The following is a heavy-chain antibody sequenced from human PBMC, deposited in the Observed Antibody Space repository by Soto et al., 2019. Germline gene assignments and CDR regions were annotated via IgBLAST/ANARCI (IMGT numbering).Heavy chain of an antibody. CDR3: ARANAAAGTHNWFDP. J-gene: IGHJ5*02. V-gene: IGHV4-31*03. D-gene: IGHD6-13*01. CDR2: IYNSGST. Sequence: QVQLQESGPGLLKPSQTLSLTCTVSGGSISSGGYYWSWIRQHPGKGLEWMGYIYNSGSTYYNPSRKSRVTISEDTSKTQFSRKLSPVTAADTAIYYCARANAAAGTHNWFDPWGQGTLVTVSS. CDR1: GGSISSGGYY.